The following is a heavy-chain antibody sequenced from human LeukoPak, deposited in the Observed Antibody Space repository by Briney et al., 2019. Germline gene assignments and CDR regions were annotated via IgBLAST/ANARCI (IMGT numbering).Heavy chain of an antibody. D-gene: IGHD3-22*01. V-gene: IGHV4-30-2*01. CDR1: GGSISSGGYS. CDR3: ATRSSYYYDSSGYLY. J-gene: IGHJ4*02. CDR2: IYHSGST. Sequence: PSETLSLTGAASGGSISSGGYSWSWIRQPPGKGLEWIGYIYHSGSTYYNPSLKSRVTISVDRSKNQFSLKLSAVTAADTAVYYCATRSSYYYDSSGYLYWGQGTLVTVSS.